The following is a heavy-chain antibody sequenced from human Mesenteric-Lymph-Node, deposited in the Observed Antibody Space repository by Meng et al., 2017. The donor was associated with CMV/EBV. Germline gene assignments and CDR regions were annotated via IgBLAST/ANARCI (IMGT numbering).Heavy chain of an antibody. V-gene: IGHV4-59*01. Sequence: SETLSLTCTVSGGSISSYYWSWIRQPPGKGLEWIGYIYYSGSTDYNPSLKSRVTISADTSKNQFSLKLTSVTAADTAVYYCARGPGSGHYFDYWGQGTPVTSPQ. CDR1: GGSISSYY. D-gene: IGHD1-14*01. J-gene: IGHJ4*02. CDR3: ARGPGSGHYFDY. CDR2: IYYSGST.